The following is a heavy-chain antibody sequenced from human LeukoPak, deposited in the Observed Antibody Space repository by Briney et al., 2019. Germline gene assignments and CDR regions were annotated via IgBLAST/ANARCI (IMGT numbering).Heavy chain of an antibody. Sequence: GGSLRLSCAASGFTFSSYAMSWVRQAPGKGLEWVSAISGSGGSTYYADSVRGRFTISRDKSKNTLYLQMNSLRAEDTAVYYCARGYYYDSSGYDYWGQGTLVTVSS. CDR3: ARGYYYDSSGYDY. D-gene: IGHD3-22*01. CDR1: GFTFSSYA. V-gene: IGHV3-23*01. CDR2: ISGSGGST. J-gene: IGHJ4*02.